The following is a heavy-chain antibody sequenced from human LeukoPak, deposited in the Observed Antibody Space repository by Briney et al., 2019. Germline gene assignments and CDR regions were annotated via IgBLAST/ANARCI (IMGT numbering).Heavy chain of an antibody. CDR1: GFTFDDYA. CDR3: AKEGVYGSGSYHYYFDY. Sequence: PGGSLRLSCAASGFTFDDYAIHWVRQAPGKGLEWVSSINWNSGSIGYADSVRGRFIISRDNAKNSLYLQMNSLRAEDTALYYCAKEGVYGSGSYHYYFDYWGQGTLVTVSS. J-gene: IGHJ4*02. V-gene: IGHV3-9*01. D-gene: IGHD3-10*01. CDR2: INWNSGSI.